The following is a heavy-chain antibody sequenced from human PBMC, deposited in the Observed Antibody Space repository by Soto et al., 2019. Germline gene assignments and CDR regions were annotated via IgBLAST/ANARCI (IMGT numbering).Heavy chain of an antibody. D-gene: IGHD2-21*01. CDR3: ARDERFPSSGMDV. V-gene: IGHV1-46*04. Sequence: QVQLVQSGAEVKKPGASVKVSCKASGYSFTNYYMHWVRQAPGQGLEWMGIINPSGGSTSYAQKLQGRVTMTRDTSTSTVYMELSSLRSEDTAVYYCARDERFPSSGMDVWGQGTTVTVSS. CDR1: GYSFTNYY. CDR2: INPSGGST. J-gene: IGHJ6*02.